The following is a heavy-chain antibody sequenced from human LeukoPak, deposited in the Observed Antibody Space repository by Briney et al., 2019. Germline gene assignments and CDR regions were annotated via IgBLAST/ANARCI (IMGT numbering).Heavy chain of an antibody. J-gene: IGHJ4*02. CDR2: ISYDGSNK. CDR1: GFTFSSHG. Sequence: PGRSLRLSCAASGFTFSSHGMHWVRQAPGKGLEWVAVISYDGSNKYYADSVKGRFTISRDNSMNTLYLQMNSLRAEDTAVYYCARDGPGHFDYWSQGTLVTVSS. CDR3: ARDGPGHFDY. V-gene: IGHV3-30*03.